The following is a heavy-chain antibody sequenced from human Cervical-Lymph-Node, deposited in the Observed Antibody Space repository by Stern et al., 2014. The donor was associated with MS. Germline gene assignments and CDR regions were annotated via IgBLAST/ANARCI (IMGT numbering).Heavy chain of an antibody. CDR2: ISYDGSNK. V-gene: IGHV3-30*01. CDR3: ARDRGVTRLYYYYGMDV. J-gene: IGHJ6*02. Sequence: VQLVESGGGVVQPGRSLRLSCAASGFTFSSYAMHWVRQAPGKGLEWVAVISYDGSNKYYADSVKGRFTISRSNSKNPLYLQMNSLRAEDTAVYYCARDRGVTRLYYYYGMDVWGQGTTVTVSS. D-gene: IGHD3-10*01. CDR1: GFTFSSYA.